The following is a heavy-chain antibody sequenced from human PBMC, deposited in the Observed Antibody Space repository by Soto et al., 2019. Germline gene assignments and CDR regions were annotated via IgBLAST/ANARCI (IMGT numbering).Heavy chain of an antibody. CDR3: EKAKNSLTLQRAQPTRGARACYFLTRPPPTGRGGGVGFDP. J-gene: IGHJ5*02. D-gene: IGHD2-2*01. Sequence: EGQLVESGGGVVQPGGSLRLSCAASGFTFSAYDMHWVRQATGKGLGGVAAIGTQHDTYYPGSVTGRFTISRDNAMCARHVPYSTIPIQAIYTSPKEKAKNSLTLQRAQPTRGARACYFLTRPPPTGRGGGVGFDPGGQGTLVTVSS. CDR1: GFTFSAYD. V-gene: IGHV3-13*01. CDR2: IGTQHDT.